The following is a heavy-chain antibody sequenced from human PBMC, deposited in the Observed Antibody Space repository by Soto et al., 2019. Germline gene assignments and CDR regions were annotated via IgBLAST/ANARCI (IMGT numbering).Heavy chain of an antibody. J-gene: IGHJ3*02. CDR2: ITPIFNTS. Sequence: QVQLVQSGADVKKPGSSVRVSCKASGGSFNSHSFSWVRQAPGQGLEWVGTITPIFNTSTYAERFQGRVTITADASTSTAYMDLSSLTSEDSAVYYCATDDTVMVGADSAFDIWGQGTMVTVSS. CDR1: GGSFNSHS. CDR3: ATDDTVMVGADSAFDI. V-gene: IGHV1-69*18. D-gene: IGHD4-17*01.